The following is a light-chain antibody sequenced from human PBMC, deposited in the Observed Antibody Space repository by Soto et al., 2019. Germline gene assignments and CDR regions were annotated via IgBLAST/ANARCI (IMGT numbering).Light chain of an antibody. CDR3: QQRSNWPPRWT. Sequence: EIVLTQSPPTLSLSPGEIATLSCRASQSVSSYLAWYQQKPGQAPRLLIYDASKRATGIPARFSGSESGTDFALTISSLEPEDFAVYYCQQRSNWPPRWTFGQGTRVELK. CDR1: QSVSSY. CDR2: DAS. V-gene: IGKV3-11*01. J-gene: IGKJ1*01.